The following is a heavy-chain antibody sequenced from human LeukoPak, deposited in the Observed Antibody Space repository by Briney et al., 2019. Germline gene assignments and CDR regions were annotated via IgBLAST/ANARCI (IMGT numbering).Heavy chain of an antibody. CDR2: IRSEAYGAPA. D-gene: IGHD6-13*01. V-gene: IGHV3-49*04. CDR1: GFTFGDYA. J-gene: IGHJ4*02. CDR3: TKTDVSSGWYEFIDY. Sequence: GGSLRLSCTASGFTFGDYAMSWVRQAPGRGLEWVGFIRSEAYGAPAEYAASVKGRFTISRDDSKSIAYLQMDSQKTEDTAAYYCTKTDVSSGWYEFIDYWGQGTLVTVSS.